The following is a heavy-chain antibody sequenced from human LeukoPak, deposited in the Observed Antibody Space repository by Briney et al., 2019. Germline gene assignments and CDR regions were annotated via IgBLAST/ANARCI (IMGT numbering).Heavy chain of an antibody. CDR3: ARGASDGGNSLDY. CDR2: IWYDGSNK. D-gene: IGHD4-23*01. J-gene: IGHJ4*02. CDR1: GFTFSSYG. Sequence: GGSLRLSCAASGFTFSSYGMHWVRQAPGKGLEWVAVIWYDGSNKYYADSVKGRFTTSRDNSNNMLYLQMNSLRAEDTAVYYCARGASDGGNSLDYWGQGTLVTVSS. V-gene: IGHV3-33*01.